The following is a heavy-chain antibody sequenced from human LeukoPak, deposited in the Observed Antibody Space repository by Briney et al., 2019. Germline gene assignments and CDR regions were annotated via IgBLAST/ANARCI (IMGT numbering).Heavy chain of an antibody. CDR3: ARGYSSSWYYFDY. CDR1: GGSISSYY. J-gene: IGHJ4*02. CDR2: IYYSGST. Sequence: SETLSLTCTVSGGSISSYYWSWIRQPPGKGLEWIGYIYYSGSTNYNPSLKSRVTISVDTSKNQFSLKLTSVTAADTAVYYCARGYSSSWYYFDYWGQGTLVTVSS. D-gene: IGHD6-13*01. V-gene: IGHV4-59*01.